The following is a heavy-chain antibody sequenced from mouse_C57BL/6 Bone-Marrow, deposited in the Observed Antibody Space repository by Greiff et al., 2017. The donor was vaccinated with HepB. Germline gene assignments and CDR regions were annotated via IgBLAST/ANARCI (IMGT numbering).Heavy chain of an antibody. Sequence: QVQLQQPGAELVKPGASVKMSCKASGYTFTSYWITWVKQRPGQGLEWIGDIYPGSGSTKYNEKFKSKATLTVDTSSSTAYMQLSSLTSEDSAVYYCARTNRGWLPSMDYWGQGTSVTVSS. V-gene: IGHV1-55*01. D-gene: IGHD2-3*01. J-gene: IGHJ4*01. CDR1: GYTFTSYW. CDR3: ARTNRGWLPSMDY. CDR2: IYPGSGST.